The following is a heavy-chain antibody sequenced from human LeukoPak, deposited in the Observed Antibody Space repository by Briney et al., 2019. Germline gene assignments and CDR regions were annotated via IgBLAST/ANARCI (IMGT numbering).Heavy chain of an antibody. V-gene: IGHV6-1*01. D-gene: IGHD6-6*01. Sequence: QTLSLTCAISGDTVSSNTAAWNWIRQSPSRGLEWLGRTYYRSKWNTDYAASVQNRITINPDTSTNQFSLQLKSATPEDTAVYYCSRQRSTSTYYFGLDVWGQGTTVTVSS. CDR1: GDTVSSNTAA. CDR2: TYYRSKWNT. CDR3: SRQRSTSTYYFGLDV. J-gene: IGHJ6*02.